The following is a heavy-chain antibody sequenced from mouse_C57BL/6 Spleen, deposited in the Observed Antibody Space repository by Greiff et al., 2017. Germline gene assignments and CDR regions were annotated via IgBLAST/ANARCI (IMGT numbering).Heavy chain of an antibody. Sequence: VQLEESGAELAKPGASVKLSCKASGYTFTSYWMHWVKQRPGQGLEWIGYINPSSGYTKYNQKFKDKATLTADKSSSTAYMQLSSLTYADSSVYYCARGLSTLDYWGQGTPLTVSS. D-gene: IGHD5-1*01. J-gene: IGHJ2*01. V-gene: IGHV1-7*01. CDR3: ARGLSTLDY. CDR2: INPSSGYT. CDR1: GYTFTSYW.